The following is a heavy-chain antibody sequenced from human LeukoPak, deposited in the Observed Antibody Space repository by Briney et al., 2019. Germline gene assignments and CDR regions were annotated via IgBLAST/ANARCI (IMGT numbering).Heavy chain of an antibody. J-gene: IGHJ4*02. V-gene: IGHV4-59*01. CDR1: GGSISSYY. CDR2: IYYSGST. D-gene: IGHD5-12*01. CDR3: ARGHSGYDPFDY. Sequence: PSETLSLTCTVSGGSISSYYWSWIRQPPGKGLEWIGYIYYSGSTNYNPSLKSRVTISVDTSKNQFSLKLSSVTAADTAVYYCARGHSGYDPFDYWGQGTLVTVSS.